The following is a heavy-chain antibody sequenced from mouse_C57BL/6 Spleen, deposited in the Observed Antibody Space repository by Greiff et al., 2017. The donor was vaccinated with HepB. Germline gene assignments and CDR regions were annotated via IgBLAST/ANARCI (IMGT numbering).Heavy chain of an antibody. CDR2: IYPGDGDT. J-gene: IGHJ4*01. CDR1: GYAFSSYW. D-gene: IGHD2-1*01. V-gene: IGHV1-80*01. Sequence: LVESGAELVKPGASVKISCKASGYAFSSYWMNWVKQRPGKGLEWIGQIYPGDGDTNYNGKFKGKATLTADKSSSTAYMQLSSLTSEDSAVYFCARDYGNYYYAMDYWGQGTSVTVSS. CDR3: ARDYGNYYYAMDY.